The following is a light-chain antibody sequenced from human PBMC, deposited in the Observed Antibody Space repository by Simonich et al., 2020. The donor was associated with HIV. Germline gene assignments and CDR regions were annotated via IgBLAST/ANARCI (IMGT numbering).Light chain of an antibody. Sequence: DIVMTQSPLSLPVTPGEPASISCRSSQSLLSSNGYNYLDWYLRKPGQSPQLLIYLGSNRASGVPERFSGSGSGTDFTLKISRVEAEDVGVYYCMQTLQTPFTFGPGTKVDIK. CDR2: LGS. CDR1: QSLLSSNGYNY. V-gene: IGKV2-28*01. CDR3: MQTLQTPFT. J-gene: IGKJ3*01.